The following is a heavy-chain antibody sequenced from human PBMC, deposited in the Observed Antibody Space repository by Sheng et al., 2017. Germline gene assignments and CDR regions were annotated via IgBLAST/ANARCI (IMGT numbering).Heavy chain of an antibody. CDR1: GGTFSRLA. CDR3: ARGRWGTHDVFDI. D-gene: IGHD3-16*01. Sequence: QVQLVQSGAEVKKPGSSVKVSCKASGGTFSRLAISWVRQAPGQGLEWMGGSIPIFGPANYAQKFQGRVTITTDESTRTAYMELSSLIFEDTAVYYCARGRWGTHDVFDIWGQGTMVTVSS. J-gene: IGHJ3*02. V-gene: IGHV1-69*05. CDR2: SIPIFGPA.